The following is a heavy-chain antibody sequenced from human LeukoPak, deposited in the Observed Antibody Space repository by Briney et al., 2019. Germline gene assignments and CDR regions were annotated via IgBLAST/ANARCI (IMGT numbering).Heavy chain of an antibody. J-gene: IGHJ4*02. CDR3: TRDPFYSNYNPLGY. Sequence: KPSETLSLTCTVSGDSISNYYWSWIRQPAGKGLEWIGRIYTSGGTNYNPSLKSRVTMSVDTSKNQFSLKLTSVTAADTAVYYCTRDPFYSNYNPLGYWGQGTLVTVSS. V-gene: IGHV4-4*07. D-gene: IGHD4-11*01. CDR1: GDSISNYY. CDR2: IYTSGGT.